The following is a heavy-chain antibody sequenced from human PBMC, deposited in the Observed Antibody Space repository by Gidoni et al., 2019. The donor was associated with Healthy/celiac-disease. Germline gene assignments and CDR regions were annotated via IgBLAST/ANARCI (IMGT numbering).Heavy chain of an antibody. J-gene: IGHJ5*01. CDR1: GVSFSDTW. CDR2: IKSQSDCGTA. Sequence: VQLVERGGGLVKPGGSLRLSCAASGVSFSDTWMNWVRQIPGKGLGCVGRIKSQSDCGTADYAAPLKGRVTISRDDSKNTHYLQMKGLKSEDTAVYYCATVTPFDSWGHGTRVTVSS. CDR3: ATVTPFDS. V-gene: IGHV3-15*07.